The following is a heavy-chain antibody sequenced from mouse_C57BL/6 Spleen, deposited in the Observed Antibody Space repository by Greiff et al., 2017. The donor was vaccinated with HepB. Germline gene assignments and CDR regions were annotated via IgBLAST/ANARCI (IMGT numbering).Heavy chain of an antibody. V-gene: IGHV1-55*01. CDR1: GYTFTSYW. CDR2: IYPGSGST. Sequence: VQLQQSGAELVKPGASVKMSCKASGYTFTSYWITWVKQRPGQGLEWIGDIYPGSGSTNYNEKFKSKATLTVDTSSSTAYMPLSSLTSEDSAVYYCARRNYGNYLNYAMDYWGQGTSVTVSS. CDR3: ARRNYGNYLNYAMDY. D-gene: IGHD2-1*01. J-gene: IGHJ4*01.